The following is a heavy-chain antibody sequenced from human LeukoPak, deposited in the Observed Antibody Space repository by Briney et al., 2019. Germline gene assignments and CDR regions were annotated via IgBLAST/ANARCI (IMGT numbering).Heavy chain of an antibody. Sequence: GGSVRLSCAASGFTFSSYWMSWVRQAPGKGLEWVANIRQDGSEKYYVDSVKGRSTISRDNAKNSLYLQMNSLRAEDTAVYYCARDRLPHDYWGQGTLVTVSS. J-gene: IGHJ4*02. D-gene: IGHD4-11*01. CDR2: IRQDGSEK. CDR3: ARDRLPHDY. CDR1: GFTFSSYW. V-gene: IGHV3-7*01.